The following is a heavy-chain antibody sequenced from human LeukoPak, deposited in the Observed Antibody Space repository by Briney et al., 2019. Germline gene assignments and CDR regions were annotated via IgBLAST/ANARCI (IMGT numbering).Heavy chain of an antibody. CDR1: GGPFSGYY. V-gene: IGHV4-34*01. CDR2: INHSGST. Sequence: PSETLSLTCAVYGGPFSGYYWSWIRQPPGKGLEWIGEINHSGSTNYNPSLKSRVTISVDTSKNQFSLKLSSVTAADTAVYYCARGPDIVVVVAATDNWFDPWGQGTLVTVSS. J-gene: IGHJ5*02. D-gene: IGHD2-15*01. CDR3: ARGPDIVVVVAATDNWFDP.